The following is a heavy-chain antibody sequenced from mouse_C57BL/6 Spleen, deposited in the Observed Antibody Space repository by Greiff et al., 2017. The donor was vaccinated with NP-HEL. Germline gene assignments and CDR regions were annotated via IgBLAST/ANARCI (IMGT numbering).Heavy chain of an antibody. CDR3: ARGNYGSSYEDYYAMDD. J-gene: IGHJ4*01. CDR2: ISSGSSTI. Sequence: EVQRVESGGGLVKPGGSLKLSCAASGFTFSDYGMHWVRQAPEKGLEWVAYISSGSSTIYYADTVKGRFTISRDNAKNTLFLQMTSLRSEDTAMYYCARGNYGSSYEDYYAMDDWGKGTSVTVSS. CDR1: GFTFSDYG. D-gene: IGHD1-1*01. V-gene: IGHV5-17*01.